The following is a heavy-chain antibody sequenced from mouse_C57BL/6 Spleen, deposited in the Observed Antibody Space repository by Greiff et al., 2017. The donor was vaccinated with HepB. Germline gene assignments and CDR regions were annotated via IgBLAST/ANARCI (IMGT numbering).Heavy chain of an antibody. CDR1: GFSLTSYG. V-gene: IGHV2-2*01. CDR3: ARNSNYVDWYFDV. Sequence: VHLVESGPGLVQPSQSLSITCTVSGFSLTSYGVHWVRQSPGKGLEWLGVIWSGGSTDYNAAFISRLSISKDNSKRQVFFKMNSLQADDTAIYYCARNSNYVDWYFDVWGTGTTVTVSS. J-gene: IGHJ1*03. CDR2: IWSGGST. D-gene: IGHD2-5*01.